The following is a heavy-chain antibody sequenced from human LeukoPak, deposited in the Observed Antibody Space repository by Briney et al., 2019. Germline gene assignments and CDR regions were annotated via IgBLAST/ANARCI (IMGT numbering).Heavy chain of an antibody. CDR1: GFTFEDYA. Sequence: GGSLRLSCAASGFTFEDYAMHGVRHAPGKGLEGGSGISWNRDRIVYADSVKGRFTISRDNAKNSLYLQMNSLRAEDTALYYCAKDKGRVHVKDYYYGMDVWGQGTTVTVSS. D-gene: IGHD2-15*01. J-gene: IGHJ6*02. CDR2: ISWNRDRI. CDR3: AKDKGRVHVKDYYYGMDV. V-gene: IGHV3-9*01.